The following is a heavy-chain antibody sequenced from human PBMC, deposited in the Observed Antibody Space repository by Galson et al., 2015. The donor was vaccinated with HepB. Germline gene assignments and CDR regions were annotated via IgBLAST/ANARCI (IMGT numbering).Heavy chain of an antibody. Sequence: SVKVSCKASGYTFTGYYMHWVRQAPGQGLEWMGWINPNSGGTNYAQKFQGWVTMTRDASISTAYMELSRLRSDDTAVYYCARGIAAAGTYYYYYYGMDVWGQGTTVTVSS. CDR1: GYTFTGYY. J-gene: IGHJ6*02. CDR2: INPNSGGT. CDR3: ARGIAAAGTYYYYYYGMDV. V-gene: IGHV1-2*04. D-gene: IGHD6-13*01.